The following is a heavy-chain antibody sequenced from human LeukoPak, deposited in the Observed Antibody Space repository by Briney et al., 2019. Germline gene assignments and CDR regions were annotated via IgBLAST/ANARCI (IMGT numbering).Heavy chain of an antibody. CDR2: INHSGST. D-gene: IGHD5-24*01. J-gene: IGHJ4*02. V-gene: IGHV4-34*01. CDR3: ARRERWLGRDY. CDR1: GGSFSDYY. Sequence: SETLSLTCAVYGGSFSDYYWSWIRQPPGKGLEWIGEINHSGSTNYNPSLKSRVTISVDTSKNQFSLKLSSVTAADTAVYYCARRERWLGRDYWGQGTLVTVSS.